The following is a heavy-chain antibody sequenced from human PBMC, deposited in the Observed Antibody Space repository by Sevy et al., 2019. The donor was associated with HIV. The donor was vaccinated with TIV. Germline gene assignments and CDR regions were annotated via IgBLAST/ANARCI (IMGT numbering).Heavy chain of an antibody. Sequence: SETLSLTCTVSGGSISSYYWSWIRQPPGKGLEWIGYIYYSGSTNYNPSLKGRVTISVDTSKNQFSLKLSSVTAADTAVYYCARHHDFWGVDPWGQGTLVTVSS. D-gene: IGHD3-3*01. J-gene: IGHJ5*02. CDR2: IYYSGST. V-gene: IGHV4-59*08. CDR3: ARHHDFWGVDP. CDR1: GGSISSYY.